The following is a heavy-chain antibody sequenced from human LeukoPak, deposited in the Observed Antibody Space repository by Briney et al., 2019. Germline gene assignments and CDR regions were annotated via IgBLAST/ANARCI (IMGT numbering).Heavy chain of an antibody. CDR3: ARGLKYSSSSRPYYYYYYYMDV. V-gene: IGHV4-39*01. CDR1: GGSISSSSYY. J-gene: IGHJ6*03. D-gene: IGHD6-6*01. Sequence: PSETLSLTYTVSGGSISSSSYYWGWIRQPPGKGLEWIGSIYYSGSTYYNPSLKSRVTISVDTSKNQFSLKLSSVTAADTAVYYCARGLKYSSSSRPYYYYYYYMDVWGKGTTVTVSS. CDR2: IYYSGST.